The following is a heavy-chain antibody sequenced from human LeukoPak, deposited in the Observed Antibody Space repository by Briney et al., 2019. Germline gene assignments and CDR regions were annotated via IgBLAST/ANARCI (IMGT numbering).Heavy chain of an antibody. CDR3: ARGNILTGYEY. CDR2: IGHAGDT. J-gene: IGHJ4*02. Sequence: GGSLRLSCVASGFTFSSYDMHWVRQATGKGLEWVSAIGHAGDTYHLGSVRGRFTISRENAKNSLFLQMNSLRAGDTAMYYCARGNILTGYEYWGQGTLVTVSS. D-gene: IGHD3-9*01. V-gene: IGHV3-13*04. CDR1: GFTFSSYD.